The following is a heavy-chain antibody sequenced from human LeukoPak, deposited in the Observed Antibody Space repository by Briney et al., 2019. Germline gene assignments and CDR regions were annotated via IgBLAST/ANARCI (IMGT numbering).Heavy chain of an antibody. CDR1: GGSISGYY. CDR2: IHYSGTT. V-gene: IGHV4-59*01. J-gene: IGHJ4*02. Sequence: SETLSLTCTVSGGSISGYYWSWIRQPPGQGLEWIGFIHYSGTTNYNPSLKSRVTISVDTSKNQFSLKLTSVTAADTAVYYCARGVAAVGSPFAYWGQGTLVTVSS. D-gene: IGHD6-13*01. CDR3: ARGVAAVGSPFAY.